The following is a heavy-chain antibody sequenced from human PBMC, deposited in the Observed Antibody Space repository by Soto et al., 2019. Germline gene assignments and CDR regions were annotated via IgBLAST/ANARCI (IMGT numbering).Heavy chain of an antibody. CDR2: IYYSGST. D-gene: IGHD3-10*01. Sequence: SETLSLTCTVSGGSINSGGYYWSWIRQHPGKGLEWIGYIYYSGSTYYNPSLKSRVTISVDTSKNQFSLKLSSVTAADTAVYYCARATGETRGYGMDVWGQRTTVTVSS. J-gene: IGHJ6*02. CDR3: ARATGETRGYGMDV. CDR1: GGSINSGGYY. V-gene: IGHV4-31*03.